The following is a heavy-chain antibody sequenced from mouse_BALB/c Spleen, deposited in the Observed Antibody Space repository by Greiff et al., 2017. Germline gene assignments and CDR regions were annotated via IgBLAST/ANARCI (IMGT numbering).Heavy chain of an antibody. CDR2: INPNNGGT. CDR3: ARGSPMITTGYYFDY. CDR1: GYTFTDYN. J-gene: IGHJ2*01. V-gene: IGHV1-18*01. D-gene: IGHD2-4*01. Sequence: VQLKQSGPELVKPGASVKIPCKASGYTFTDYNMDWVKQSHGKSLEWIGDINPNNGGTIYNQKFKGKATLTVDKSSSTAYMELRSLTSEDTAVYYCARGSPMITTGYYFDYWGQGTTLTVSS.